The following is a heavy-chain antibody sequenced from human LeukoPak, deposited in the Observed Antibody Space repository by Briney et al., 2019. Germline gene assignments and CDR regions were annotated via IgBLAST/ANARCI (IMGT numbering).Heavy chain of an antibody. V-gene: IGHV3-23*01. D-gene: IGHD2-21*01. CDR3: AKDREVYRLFDY. CDR1: GFTFSDYY. J-gene: IGHJ4*02. Sequence: PGGSLRLSCAASGFTFSDYYMSWIRQGPGKGLEWVSAISGSGGSTNYADSVKGRLTISRDNSKNTLYLQMNSLRGEDTAVYYCAKDREVYRLFDYWGQGTLVTFSS. CDR2: ISGSGGST.